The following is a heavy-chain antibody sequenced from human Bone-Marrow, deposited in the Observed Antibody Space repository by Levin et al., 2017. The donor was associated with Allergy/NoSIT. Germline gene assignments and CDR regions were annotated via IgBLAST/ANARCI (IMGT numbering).Heavy chain of an antibody. J-gene: IGHJ4*02. CDR3: ARGVRGTIISDLDY. D-gene: IGHD3-10*01. V-gene: IGHV1-46*03. Sequence: ASVKVSCKASGYSFSTYYLHWVRQAPGQGLEWMGIIDPSGGTTTSAQKFKGRVTMTRDRSTSTVYMELSRLRSEDTAIYYCARGVRGTIISDLDYWGQGTLVTVSS. CDR2: IDPSGGTT. CDR1: GYSFSTYY.